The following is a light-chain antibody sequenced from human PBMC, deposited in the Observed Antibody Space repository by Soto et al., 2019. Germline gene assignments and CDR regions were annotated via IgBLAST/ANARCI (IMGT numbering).Light chain of an antibody. J-gene: IGKJ2*01. CDR1: QSVTSNY. CDR3: QQYDGSRT. V-gene: IGKV3-20*01. CDR2: GAS. Sequence: ETVLTQSPGTLSLSPGERATLSCRARQSVTSNYLAWYQQKPGQAPRLLIYGASTRATGIPDRFSGSGSGTDFTLTISRLEPEDFAVYYCQQYDGSRTFGQGTKLEIK.